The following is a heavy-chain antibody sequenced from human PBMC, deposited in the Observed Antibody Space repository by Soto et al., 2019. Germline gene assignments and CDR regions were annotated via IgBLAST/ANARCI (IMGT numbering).Heavy chain of an antibody. D-gene: IGHD3-10*01. CDR3: APSYGSGYRAFAY. V-gene: IGHV1-69*02. CDR2: FNPILSMS. J-gene: IGHJ4*02. Sequence: QVQLVQSGAEVKQPGSSVKVSCKASGDTFNFYTINWVRQAPGLGLEWMGRFNPILSMSNSALSLQGRVTLTAAKSPSTAYMVLSSLRSEDTAVYYCAPSYGSGYRAFAYWGPGVLVTVSS. CDR1: GDTFNFYT.